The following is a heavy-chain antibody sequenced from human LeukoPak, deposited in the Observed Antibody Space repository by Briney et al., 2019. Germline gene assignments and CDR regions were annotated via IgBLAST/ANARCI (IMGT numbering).Heavy chain of an antibody. V-gene: IGHV3-30*02. CDR2: IRYDGSNK. J-gene: IGHJ4*02. CDR1: GFTFSSYG. CDR3: AKEGSGWYLFDY. Sequence: GGSLRLSCAASGFTFSSYGMHWVRQAPGKGPEWVAFIRYDGSNKYYADSVKGRFTISRDNSKNTLHLQMNSLRAEDTAVYYCAKEGSGWYLFDYWGQGTLVTVSS. D-gene: IGHD6-19*01.